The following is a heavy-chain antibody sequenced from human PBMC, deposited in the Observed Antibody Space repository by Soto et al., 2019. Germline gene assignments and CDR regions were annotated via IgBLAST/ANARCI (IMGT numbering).Heavy chain of an antibody. Sequence: QVQLQESGPGLVKPSETLSLTCTVSGGSISSYYWSWIRQPPGKGLEWIGYLYYSGSTNYNPSLKSRVTISVDTSKIQFSLKLSSVTAADTAVYYCARRYGYSFDYWGQGTLVTVSS. D-gene: IGHD1-1*01. V-gene: IGHV4-59*08. CDR1: GGSISSYY. J-gene: IGHJ4*02. CDR3: ARRYGYSFDY. CDR2: LYYSGST.